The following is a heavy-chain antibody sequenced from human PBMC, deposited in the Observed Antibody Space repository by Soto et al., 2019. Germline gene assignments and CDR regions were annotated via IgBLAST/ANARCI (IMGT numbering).Heavy chain of an antibody. Sequence: EVQLVESGGGLVKPGGSLRLSCAASGFTFSNAWMSWVRQAPGKGLEWVGRIKSKTDGGTTDYAAPVKGRFTISRDDSKNTLYLQMNSLKTEDTAVYDCTTGPVYSYVRDFDYWGQGTLVTVSS. CDR1: GFTFSNAW. D-gene: IGHD5-18*01. CDR3: TTGPVYSYVRDFDY. CDR2: IKSKTDGGTT. J-gene: IGHJ4*02. V-gene: IGHV3-15*01.